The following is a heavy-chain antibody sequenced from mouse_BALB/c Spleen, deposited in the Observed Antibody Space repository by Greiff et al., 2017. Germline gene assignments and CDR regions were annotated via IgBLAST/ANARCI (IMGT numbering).Heavy chain of an antibody. D-gene: IGHD1-2*01. CDR3: ARGGILRPFAY. CDR1: GFSLTGYG. Sequence: VQLQESGPGLVAPSQSLSITCTVSGFSLTGYGVNWVRQPPGKGLEWLGMIWGDGSTDYNSALKSRLSISKDNSKSQVFLKMNSLQTDDTARYYCARGGILRPFAYWGQGTLVTVSA. CDR2: IWGDGST. V-gene: IGHV2-6-7*01. J-gene: IGHJ3*01.